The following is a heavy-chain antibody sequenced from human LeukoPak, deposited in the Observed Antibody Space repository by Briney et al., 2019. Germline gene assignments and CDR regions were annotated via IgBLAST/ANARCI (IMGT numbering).Heavy chain of an antibody. CDR2: ISNDGSTK. V-gene: IGHV3-30*04. CDR3: ARDAPPLGMDV. Sequence: GGSLRLSCAASGFTFSTYVMHWVRQAPGTGLEWVAVISNDGSTKYYADSVKGRFTVSRDNSKNTVYLQMNSLRAEDTAVYYCARDAPPLGMDVWGIGTTVTVSS. J-gene: IGHJ6*04. CDR1: GFTFSTYV.